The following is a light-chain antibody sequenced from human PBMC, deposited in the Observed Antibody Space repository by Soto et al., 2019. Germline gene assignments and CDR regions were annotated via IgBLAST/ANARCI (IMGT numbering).Light chain of an antibody. J-gene: IGLJ1*01. CDR3: SSYAGRNHSL. CDR2: EVS. Sequence: QSVLTQPPSASGTPGQRVTISCSGSSSNIGSNYVYWYQQHPGKAPKLMIYEVSKRPSGVPDRFSGSKSGNTASLTVSGLQAEDEADYYCSSYAGRNHSLFAIGTKVT. V-gene: IGLV2-8*01. CDR1: SSNIGSNY.